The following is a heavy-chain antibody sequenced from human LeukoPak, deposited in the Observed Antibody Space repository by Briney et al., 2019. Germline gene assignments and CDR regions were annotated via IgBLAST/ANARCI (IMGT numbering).Heavy chain of an antibody. Sequence: SVKVSCKASGGTFSSYAISWVRQAPGQGLEWMGGIIPIFGTANYAQKFQGRVTITTDESTSTAYMELSSLRSEDTAVYYCARGREYQLPIYYYYYYMDVWGKGTTVTVSS. CDR1: GGTFSSYA. CDR3: ARGREYQLPIYYYYYYMDV. V-gene: IGHV1-69*05. CDR2: IIPIFGTA. J-gene: IGHJ6*03. D-gene: IGHD2-2*01.